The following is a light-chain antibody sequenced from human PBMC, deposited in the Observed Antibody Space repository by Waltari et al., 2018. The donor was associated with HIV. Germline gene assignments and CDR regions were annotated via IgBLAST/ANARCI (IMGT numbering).Light chain of an antibody. CDR1: NTDIGLYNL. CDR3: SSYTNSDILL. Sequence: QSALTQPASVSGSPGQSITISCTGANTDIGLYNLVSLYRQHPDKAPQLVIYGVNTRPSGVSDRFSGSKSGNTASLTISSLQAEDEADYYCSSYTNSDILLFGGGTKLTVL. CDR2: GVN. J-gene: IGLJ2*01. V-gene: IGLV2-14*01.